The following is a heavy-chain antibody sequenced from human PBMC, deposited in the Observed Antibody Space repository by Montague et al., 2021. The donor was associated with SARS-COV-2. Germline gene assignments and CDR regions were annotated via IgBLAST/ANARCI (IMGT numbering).Heavy chain of an antibody. J-gene: IGHJ4*02. CDR3: AKALYSCGCFVECGSDF. D-gene: IGHD6-19*01. Sequence: SLRLSCAASGFTFGDYAINWVRQAPGKGLEWVAGISGDGATAYYXXSALGRFAISRDNSKNTVLLQMDSLRVKDAAVYYCAKALYSCGCFVECGSDFWGQGTLVTVSS. CDR1: GFTFGDYA. CDR2: ISGDGATA. V-gene: IGHV3-23*01.